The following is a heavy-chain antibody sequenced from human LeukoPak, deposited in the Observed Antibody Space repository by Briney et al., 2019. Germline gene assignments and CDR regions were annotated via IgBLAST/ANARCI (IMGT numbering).Heavy chain of an antibody. CDR1: GGSISSGSYY. Sequence: SQTLSLTCTVSGGSISSGSYYWSWIRQPAGKGLEWIGRIYTSGSTNYNPSLKSRVTISVDTSKNQFSPKLSSVTAADTAVYYCARDRVNEYQLLGYYYYYYMDVWGKGTTVTVSS. J-gene: IGHJ6*03. CDR2: IYTSGST. CDR3: ARDRVNEYQLLGYYYYYYMDV. V-gene: IGHV4-61*02. D-gene: IGHD2-2*01.